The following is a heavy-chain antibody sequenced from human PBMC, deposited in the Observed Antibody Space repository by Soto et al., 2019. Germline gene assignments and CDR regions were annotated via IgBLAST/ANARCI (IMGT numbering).Heavy chain of an antibody. D-gene: IGHD6-13*01. V-gene: IGHV4-34*01. CDR1: GGSFSGYY. J-gene: IGHJ4*02. CDR3: ARSPGIAAAGRRFDY. CDR2: INHSGST. Sequence: SETLSLTCAVYGGSFSGYYWSWIRQPPGKGLEWIGEINHSGSTNYNPSLKSRVTISVDTSKNQFSLKLSSVTAADTAVYYCARSPGIAAAGRRFDYWGQGTLVTVS.